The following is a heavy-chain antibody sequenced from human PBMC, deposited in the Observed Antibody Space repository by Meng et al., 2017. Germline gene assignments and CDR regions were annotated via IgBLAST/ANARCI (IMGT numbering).Heavy chain of an antibody. CDR2: AYYRSKWYH. D-gene: IGHD1-26*01. V-gene: IGHV6-1*01. CDR1: GDSVSSNSAA. J-gene: IGHJ4*02. Sequence: QIQLPQAGPGLVKPAQTSSRICAISGDSVSSNSAAWNWIRQSPSRGLEWLGRAYYRSKWYHDYADSVKSRISIDPDTSKNQFSLQLRSVTPEDSAVYYCARGSYSFDSWGQRTLVTVSS. CDR3: ARGSYSFDS.